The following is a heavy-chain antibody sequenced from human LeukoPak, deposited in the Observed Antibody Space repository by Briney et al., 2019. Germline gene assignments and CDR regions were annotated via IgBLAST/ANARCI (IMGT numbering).Heavy chain of an antibody. J-gene: IGHJ4*02. CDR1: GFTFSSYS. D-gene: IGHD5-18*01. CDR3: ASSMRIQLWYNDY. Sequence: GSLRLSCAASGFTFSSYSMNWVRQAPGKGLEWVSSISSSSSYIYYADSVKGRFTISRDNAKNSLYLQMNSLRAEDTAVYYCASSMRIQLWYNDYWGQGTLVTVSS. V-gene: IGHV3-21*01. CDR2: ISSSSSYI.